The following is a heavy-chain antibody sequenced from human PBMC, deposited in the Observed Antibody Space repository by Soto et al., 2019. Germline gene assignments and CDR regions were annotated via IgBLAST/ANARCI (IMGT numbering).Heavy chain of an antibody. CDR2: ITWNSGYI. V-gene: IGHV3-9*01. CDR1: GFTFDDYA. Sequence: GGSLRLSCTASGFTFDDYAMHWVRQAPGKGLEWVSYITWNSGYIGYADSVKGRFTIPRDNANNSLYLQMNSLKPEDTAFYYCAQALYGSSSSPMDYWGQGTLVTVSS. CDR3: AQALYGSSSSPMDY. D-gene: IGHD6-13*01. J-gene: IGHJ1*01.